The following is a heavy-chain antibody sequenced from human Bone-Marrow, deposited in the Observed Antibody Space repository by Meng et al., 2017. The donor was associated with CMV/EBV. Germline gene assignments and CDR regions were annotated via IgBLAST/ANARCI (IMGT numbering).Heavy chain of an antibody. J-gene: IGHJ4*02. D-gene: IGHD3-22*01. V-gene: IGHV3-23*01. CDR3: ARDNYDSSGFRPSTYFDY. Sequence: QESVSRISGSGGSTNHADSSRDNSKNTMYLQMNSPRAEDTAVYYCARDNYDSSGFRPSTYFDYWGQGTLVTVSS. CDR2: ISGSGGST.